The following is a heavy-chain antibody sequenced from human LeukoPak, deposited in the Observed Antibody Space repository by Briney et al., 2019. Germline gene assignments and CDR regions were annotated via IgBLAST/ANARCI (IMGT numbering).Heavy chain of an antibody. CDR2: INHSGST. CDR3: ARGPSYGDYASDFDY. Sequence: PSETLSLTCAVYGGSFSGYYWSWIRQPPGKGLEWIGEINHSGSTNYNPSLKSRVTISVDTSKNQFSLKLSSVTAADTAVYYCARGPSYGDYASDFDYWGQGTLVTVSS. J-gene: IGHJ4*02. CDR1: GGSFSGYY. D-gene: IGHD4-17*01. V-gene: IGHV4-34*01.